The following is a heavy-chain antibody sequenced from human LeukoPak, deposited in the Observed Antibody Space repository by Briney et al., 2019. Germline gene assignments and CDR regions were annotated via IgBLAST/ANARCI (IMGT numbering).Heavy chain of an antibody. CDR1: GFTFSAYA. D-gene: IGHD3-3*01. CDR2: ISSNGAST. Sequence: QAGGSLRLSRSASGFTFSAYALHWVRQTPGKRLEYVSGISSNGASTYYADSMKGRVTISRDLSKNTMHLQMNSLRSEDTALYYCVRTVCEWSNFHYWGQGTLVTVSS. V-gene: IGHV3-64D*09. J-gene: IGHJ4*02. CDR3: VRTVCEWSNFHY.